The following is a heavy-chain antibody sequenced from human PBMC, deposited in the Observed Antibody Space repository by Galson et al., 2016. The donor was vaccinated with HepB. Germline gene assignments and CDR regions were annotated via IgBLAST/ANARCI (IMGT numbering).Heavy chain of an antibody. CDR1: GFIFRNYG. CDR3: VQGSTAPAV. V-gene: IGHV3-23*01. Sequence: SLRLSCAASGFIFRNYGMTWVRQAPGKGLEVVSSISRSGDSRDYGDSVKGRFTISRDNSKNTLSLQMNSLTADDTAIYYCVQGSTAPAVWGKGTTVTVSS. J-gene: IGHJ6*04. D-gene: IGHD2-2*01. CDR2: ISRSGDSR.